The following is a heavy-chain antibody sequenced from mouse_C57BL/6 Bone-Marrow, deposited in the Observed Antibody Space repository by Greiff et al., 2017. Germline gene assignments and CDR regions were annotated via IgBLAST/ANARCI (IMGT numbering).Heavy chain of an antibody. D-gene: IGHD3-2*02. J-gene: IGHJ3*01. CDR3: ARRRADSSGYVAWFAY. Sequence: QVQLQQPGAELVKPGASVKMSCKASGYTFTSYWITWVKLRPGQGLEWIGDISPGSGSTNYNETFKSKATLTADTSSSTAYMQLSSLTSEDSAVYSCARRRADSSGYVAWFAYWGQGTLVTVSA. CDR2: ISPGSGST. V-gene: IGHV1-55*01. CDR1: GYTFTSYW.